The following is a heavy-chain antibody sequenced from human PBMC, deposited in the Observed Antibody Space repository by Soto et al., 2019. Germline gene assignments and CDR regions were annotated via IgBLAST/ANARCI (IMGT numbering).Heavy chain of an antibody. CDR1: GYTFTSYD. Sequence: QVQLVQPGAEGKKPVASVKVSCKASGYTFTSYDINWARQATGRGREWMGGMNPKSGNTGYAQEFPGIVTITRNTSIGTAYLELRSMSAEDTAVYYCARGVRARRGGEGYMDVWGKGTTVTVSS. CDR3: ARGVRARRGGEGYMDV. CDR2: MNPKSGNT. D-gene: IGHD3-16*01. V-gene: IGHV1-8*01. J-gene: IGHJ6*03.